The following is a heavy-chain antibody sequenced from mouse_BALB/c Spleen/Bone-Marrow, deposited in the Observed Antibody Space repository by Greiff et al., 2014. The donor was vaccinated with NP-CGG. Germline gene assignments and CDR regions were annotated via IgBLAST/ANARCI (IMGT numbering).Heavy chain of an antibody. J-gene: IGHJ4*01. CDR2: ISTYSGNT. Sequence: VKLQESGPELVRPGVSVKISCKGSGYTFTDYAMHWVKQSHAKSLEWIGVISTYSGNTNYNQKFKGKATMTVDKSSSTAYMELARLTSEDSAIYYCARYGYGSSYYAMDYWGQGTSATVSS. CDR1: GYTFTDYA. V-gene: IGHV1-67*01. D-gene: IGHD1-1*01. CDR3: ARYGYGSSYYAMDY.